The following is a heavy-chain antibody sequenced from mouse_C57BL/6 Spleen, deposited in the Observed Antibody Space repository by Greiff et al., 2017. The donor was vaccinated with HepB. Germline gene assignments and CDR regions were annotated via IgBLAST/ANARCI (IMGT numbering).Heavy chain of an antibody. V-gene: IGHV1-69*01. CDR3: ARSSYYGSSYGAFFDY. D-gene: IGHD1-1*01. Sequence: VQLQQPGAELVMPGASVKLSCKASGYTFTSYWMHWVKQRPGQGLEWIGEIDPSDSYTNYNQKFKGRSTLTVDKSSSTAYMQLSSLTSEDSAVYYCARSSYYGSSYGAFFDYWGQGTTLTVSS. J-gene: IGHJ2*01. CDR1: GYTFTSYW. CDR2: IDPSDSYT.